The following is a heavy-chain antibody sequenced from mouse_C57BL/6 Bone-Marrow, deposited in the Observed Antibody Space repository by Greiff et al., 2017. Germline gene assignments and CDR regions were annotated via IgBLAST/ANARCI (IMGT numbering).Heavy chain of an antibody. CDR3: ATREGYGSSWYFDV. Sequence: VQLQQSGPVLVKPGPSVKISCKASGFTFTDYYMHWVKQSHGKSLEWIGLVYPYNGGTSYNQKFKGKATLTVDPSSGTAYMELNSLTSEDSAVYYCATREGYGSSWYFDVWGTGTTVTVSS. D-gene: IGHD1-1*01. V-gene: IGHV1-36*01. CDR1: GFTFTDYY. J-gene: IGHJ1*03. CDR2: VYPYNGGT.